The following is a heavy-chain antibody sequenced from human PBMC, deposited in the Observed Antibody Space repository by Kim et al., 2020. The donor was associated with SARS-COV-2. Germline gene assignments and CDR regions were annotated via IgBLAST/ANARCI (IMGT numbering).Heavy chain of an antibody. V-gene: IGHV4-39*01. Sequence: SETLSLTCTVSGGSISGTSFYWGWIRQPPGKGLEWIGSISYSGNTYYNPSLKSRVTISVDTSKNQFSLKLSSVTAADTAVYYCARHRTREEWGVWGQGTTVTVSS. CDR3: ARHRTREEWGV. CDR1: GGSISGTSFY. D-gene: IGHD3-3*01. J-gene: IGHJ6*02. CDR2: ISYSGNT.